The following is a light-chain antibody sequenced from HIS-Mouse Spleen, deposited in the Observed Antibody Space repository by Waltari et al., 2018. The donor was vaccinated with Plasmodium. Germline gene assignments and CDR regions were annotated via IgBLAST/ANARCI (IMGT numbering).Light chain of an antibody. J-gene: IGKJ3*01. CDR3: QQYYSYPFT. CDR2: AAS. CDR1: QGISSY. V-gene: IGKV1-8*01. Sequence: RMTHSPSSPAAPTGASITLTLRASQGISSYLAWYQQKPGKAPKLLIYAASTLQSGVPSRFSGSGSGTDFTLTISCLQSEDFATYYCQQYYSYPFTFGPGTKVDIK.